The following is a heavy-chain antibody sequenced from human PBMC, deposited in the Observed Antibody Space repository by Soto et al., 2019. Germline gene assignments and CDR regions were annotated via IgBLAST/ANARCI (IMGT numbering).Heavy chain of an antibody. Sequence: EVQLLDSGGGLVQPWGSLILSCAASGFTFNNYAMTCFRQAPGKGLECVSAISGGGDNTSYADSVQGRFTVSRAGSKTTLYLQMSSLRAEDTALYYCAIGRSGSGSITTSLGSWAQGTMVSVSS. V-gene: IGHV3-23*01. CDR2: ISGGGDNT. D-gene: IGHD3-10*01. J-gene: IGHJ4*02. CDR3: AIGRSGSGSITTSLGS. CDR1: GFTFNNYA.